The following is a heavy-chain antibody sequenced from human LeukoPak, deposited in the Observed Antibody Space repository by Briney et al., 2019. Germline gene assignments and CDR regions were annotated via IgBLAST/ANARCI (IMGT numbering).Heavy chain of an antibody. D-gene: IGHD5-18*01. CDR3: AKDGKGAYSPRWFDP. CDR1: GFTFSSYA. CDR2: ISGSGGST. J-gene: IGHJ5*02. Sequence: GGSLRLSCAASGFTFSSYAMSWVRQAPGKGLEGVSAISGSGGSTYYADSVKGRFTISRDNSKNTLYLQMNSLRAEDTAVYYCAKDGKGAYSPRWFDPWGQGTLVTVSS. V-gene: IGHV3-23*01.